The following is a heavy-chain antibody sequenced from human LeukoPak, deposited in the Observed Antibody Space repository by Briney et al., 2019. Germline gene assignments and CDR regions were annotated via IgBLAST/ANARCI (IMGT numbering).Heavy chain of an antibody. CDR1: GGSFSGYY. Sequence: SETLSLTCAVYGGSFSGYYWSWIRQPPGKGLEWIGEINHSGSTNYNPSLKSRVTISVDTSKNQFSLKLSSVTAADTAVYYCARGITIFGVAHDYWGQGTLVTVSS. V-gene: IGHV4-34*01. J-gene: IGHJ4*02. D-gene: IGHD3-3*01. CDR3: ARGITIFGVAHDY. CDR2: INHSGST.